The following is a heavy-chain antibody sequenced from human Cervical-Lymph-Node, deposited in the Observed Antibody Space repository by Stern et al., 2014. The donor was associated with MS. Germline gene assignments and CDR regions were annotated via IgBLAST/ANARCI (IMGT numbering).Heavy chain of an antibody. CDR3: ARVVGYCTNGVCYDAFDI. CDR2: IYYRGST. J-gene: IGHJ3*02. Sequence: QLQLQESGPGLVKPSETLSLTCTVSGGSISSYYWSWIRQPPGKGLEWIGYIYYRGSTNYNPSLKSRVTISVDTSKNQFSLKLSSVTAADTAVYYCARVVGYCTNGVCYDAFDIWGQGTMVTVSS. D-gene: IGHD2-8*01. V-gene: IGHV4-59*01. CDR1: GGSISSYY.